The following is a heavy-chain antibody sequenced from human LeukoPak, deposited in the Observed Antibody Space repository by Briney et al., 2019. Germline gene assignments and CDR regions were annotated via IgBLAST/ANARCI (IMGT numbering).Heavy chain of an antibody. Sequence: ASVKVSCKASGYTFTGYYMHWVRQAPGQGLEWMGWINPNSGGTNYAQKFQGRVTMTRDTSISPAYMELSRLRSDDTAVYYCARVSDYDFWSGYYYLGAFDIWGQGTMVTVSS. CDR2: INPNSGGT. V-gene: IGHV1-2*02. J-gene: IGHJ3*02. CDR3: ARVSDYDFWSGYYYLGAFDI. D-gene: IGHD3-3*01. CDR1: GYTFTGYY.